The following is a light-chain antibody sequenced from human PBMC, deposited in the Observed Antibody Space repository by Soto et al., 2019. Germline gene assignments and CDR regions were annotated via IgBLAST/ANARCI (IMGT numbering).Light chain of an antibody. CDR3: PHYSSDPFT. V-gene: IGKV1-5*03. CDR1: QGIGTW. Sequence: DIQMTQSPSTLSASVGDRVTITCRASQGIGTWLAWDQQKPGKGPKLLIYKAPSLESGVPSRFSGSGSGTEFTSAVNPLQPDASATYPCPHYSSDPFTCGEGTKVDIE. J-gene: IGKJ2*01. CDR2: KAP.